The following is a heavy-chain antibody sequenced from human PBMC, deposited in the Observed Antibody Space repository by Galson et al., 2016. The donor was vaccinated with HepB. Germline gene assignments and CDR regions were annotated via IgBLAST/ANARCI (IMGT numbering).Heavy chain of an antibody. J-gene: IGHJ3*02. CDR3: ARREGVHYSDRSDLADDAFNI. V-gene: IGHV4-39*01. CDR1: GDSIDRSGFY. D-gene: IGHD3-22*01. CDR2: IYYSGNT. Sequence: ETLSLTCSVSGDSIDRSGFYWGWVRQTPGKGLEWIGSIYYSGNTHYNPSLKSRVTISVDTSKNQFSLKLNSVTAADTAVYFCARREGVHYSDRSDLADDAFNIWGQGTMVTVSS.